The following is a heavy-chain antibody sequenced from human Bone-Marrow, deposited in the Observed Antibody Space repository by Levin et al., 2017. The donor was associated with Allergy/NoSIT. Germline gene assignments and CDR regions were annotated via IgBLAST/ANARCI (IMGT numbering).Heavy chain of an antibody. CDR2: LSGGGST. V-gene: IGHV3-23*01. CDR1: GFTVSSKA. J-gene: IGHJ4*02. Sequence: GGSLRLSCVASGFTVSSKAMSWVRQAPGKGLEWVSGLSGGGSTFYADSVKGRFTISRDSSKNTLYLQMSSLRVEDTAMYYCANPPLDYCTGENCYSPDDCWGQGTLVTVS. D-gene: IGHD2-15*01. CDR3: ANPPLDYCTGENCYSPDDC.